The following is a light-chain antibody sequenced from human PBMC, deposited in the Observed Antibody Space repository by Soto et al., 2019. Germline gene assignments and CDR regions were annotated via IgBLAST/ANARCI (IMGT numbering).Light chain of an antibody. CDR1: QSVSSSY. CDR3: QQYGSSPQT. CDR2: GES. V-gene: IGKV3-20*01. J-gene: IGKJ2*01. Sequence: EIVLTQSPGTLSLSPGERATLSCRASQSVSSSYLAWYQQKPGQAPRLRIYGESSRATGSPDRFSGSGSGTDFTLTISCLEPXXXAVYYCQQYGSSPQTFGQGTKLEIK.